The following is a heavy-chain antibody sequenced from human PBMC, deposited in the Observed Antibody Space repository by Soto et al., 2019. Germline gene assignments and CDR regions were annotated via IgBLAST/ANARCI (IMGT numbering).Heavy chain of an antibody. CDR3: ARGGARNWFDP. CDR1: GGSISSGGYS. Sequence: PSEPLSLTCAVSGGSISSGGYSWSWIRQPPGKGLEWIGYIYHSGSTYYNPSLKSRVTVSVDRSKNQFSLKLSSVTAADTAVYYCARGGARNWFDPWGQGTLVTVSS. D-gene: IGHD3-16*01. J-gene: IGHJ5*02. CDR2: IYHSGST. V-gene: IGHV4-30-2*01.